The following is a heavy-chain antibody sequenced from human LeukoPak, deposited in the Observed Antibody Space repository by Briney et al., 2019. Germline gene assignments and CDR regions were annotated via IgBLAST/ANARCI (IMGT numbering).Heavy chain of an antibody. V-gene: IGHV1-69*13. CDR1: GGIFSSYA. CDR2: IVPLFGTA. Sequence: ASVKVSCKASGGIFSSYAISWVRQAPGQGLEWMGGIVPLFGTANYAQKFQGRVTIIADESTSTAYMELSSLRSEDTAVYYCASNPRRNAEYYYYGMDVWGQGTTVTASS. D-gene: IGHD1-14*01. J-gene: IGHJ6*02. CDR3: ASNPRRNAEYYYYGMDV.